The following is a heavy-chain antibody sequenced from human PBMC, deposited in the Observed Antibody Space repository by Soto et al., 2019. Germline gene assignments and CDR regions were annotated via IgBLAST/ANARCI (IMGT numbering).Heavy chain of an antibody. CDR2: ISGSGGST. J-gene: IGHJ6*03. Sequence: GGSLRLSCAASGFTFSSYAMSWVRQAPGKGLEWVSAISGSGGSTYYADSVKGRFTISRDNSKNTLYLQMNSLRAEDTAVYYCAKDRGSPVLHYYYYYMDVWGKGTTVTVSS. V-gene: IGHV3-23*01. CDR3: AKDRGSPVLHYYYYYMDV. CDR1: GFTFSSYA. D-gene: IGHD2-15*01.